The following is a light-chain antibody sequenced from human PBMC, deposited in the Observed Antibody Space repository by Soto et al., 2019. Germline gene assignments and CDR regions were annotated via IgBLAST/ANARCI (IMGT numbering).Light chain of an antibody. CDR1: SGDVGSYKY. J-gene: IGLJ2*01. CDR3: SSYTITSTLVI. Sequence: QSVLTQPASVSGSPGQSISVSCTGSSGDVGSYKYVSWYQQHPGKAPKLIIYEVNKRPSGVSVRFSGSKSGNTASLTISGLQAEDEADYYCSSYTITSTLVIFGGGTKLTVL. V-gene: IGLV2-14*01. CDR2: EVN.